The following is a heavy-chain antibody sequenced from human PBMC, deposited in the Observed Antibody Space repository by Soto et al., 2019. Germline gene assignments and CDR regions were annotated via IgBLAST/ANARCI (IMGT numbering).Heavy chain of an antibody. CDR2: IKQDGSEK. V-gene: IGHV3-7*01. J-gene: IGHJ4*02. CDR3: ARDEGPFDY. Sequence: VWSLRLSCAASGFTFSIYWMSLVLQAPGKGLEWVANIKQDGSEKYYVDSVKGRFTISRDNAKNSLYLQMNSLRAEDTAVYYCARDEGPFDYWGQGTLVTVSS. CDR1: GFTFSIYW.